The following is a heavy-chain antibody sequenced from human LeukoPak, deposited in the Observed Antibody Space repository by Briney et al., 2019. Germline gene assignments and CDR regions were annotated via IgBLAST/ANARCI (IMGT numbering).Heavy chain of an antibody. CDR2: ISGSGSTI. J-gene: IGHJ4*02. V-gene: IGHV3-48*03. D-gene: IGHD3-10*01. CDR1: GFTFSSYE. CDR3: ARDPSSNYYGSGSLDY. Sequence: GGSLRLSCAASGFTFSSYEMNWVRQAPGKGLEWVSYISGSGSTIYYADSVKGRFTISRDNAKNSLYLQMNSLRAEDTAVYYCARDPSSNYYGSGSLDYWGQGTLVTVSS.